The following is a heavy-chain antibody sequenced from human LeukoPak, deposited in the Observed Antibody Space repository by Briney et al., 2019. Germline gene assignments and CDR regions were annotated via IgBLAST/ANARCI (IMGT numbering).Heavy chain of an antibody. CDR2: ISPTGSTT. V-gene: IGHV3-74*01. CDR3: ARGPNSNWSGLDY. J-gene: IGHJ4*02. Sequence: GGSLRLSCTASGFSFSGHWMHWARQLPGKGLVWVSRISPTGSTTSYADSVKGRFTVSRDNAKNTLYLQVNNLRAEDTAVYYCARGPNSNWSGLDYWGQGTLVTVSS. D-gene: IGHD6-6*01. CDR1: GFSFSGHW.